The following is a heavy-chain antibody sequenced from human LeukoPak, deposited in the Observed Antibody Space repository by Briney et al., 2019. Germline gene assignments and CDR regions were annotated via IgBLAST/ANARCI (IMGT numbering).Heavy chain of an antibody. Sequence: SETLSLTCTVSGGSISSSSYYWGWIRQPPGKGLEWIGEIYHSGSTNYNPSLKSRVTISVDKSKNQFSLKLSSVTAADTAVYYCARLFLGSYYYGMDVWGQGTTVTVSS. CDR3: ARLFLGSYYYGMDV. CDR2: IYHSGST. J-gene: IGHJ6*02. V-gene: IGHV4-39*07. CDR1: GGSISSSSYY. D-gene: IGHD2/OR15-2a*01.